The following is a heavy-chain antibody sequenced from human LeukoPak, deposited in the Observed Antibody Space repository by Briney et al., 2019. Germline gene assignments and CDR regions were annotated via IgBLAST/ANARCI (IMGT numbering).Heavy chain of an antibody. CDR3: ARDTGYSSSWWFDP. CDR2: IKQDGSEK. J-gene: IGHJ5*02. V-gene: IGHV3-7*01. D-gene: IGHD6-13*01. Sequence: GGSLRLSCAASGFTFSSYWMSWVRQAPGKGLEWVANIKQDGSEKYYVDSVKGRFTISRDNAKNSLYLQMNSLRVEDTAVYYCARDTGYSSSWWFDPWGQGTLVTVSS. CDR1: GFTFSSYW.